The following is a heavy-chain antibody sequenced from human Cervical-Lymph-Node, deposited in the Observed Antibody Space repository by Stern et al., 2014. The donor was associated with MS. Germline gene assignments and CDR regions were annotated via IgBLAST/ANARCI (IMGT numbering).Heavy chain of an antibody. D-gene: IGHD6-19*01. CDR2: INPSGGST. J-gene: IGHJ6*02. Sequence: VQLXXXGAEVKKPGASVKVSCKASGYTFTNYYMHWVRQAPGHGLEXMGIINPSGGSTSYAQKFQGRVTMTRDTSTSTVYMELSSLRSEDTAVYYCAREVAGHRLGMMDVWGQGTTVTVSS. CDR3: AREVAGHRLGMMDV. CDR1: GYTFTNYY. V-gene: IGHV1-46*01.